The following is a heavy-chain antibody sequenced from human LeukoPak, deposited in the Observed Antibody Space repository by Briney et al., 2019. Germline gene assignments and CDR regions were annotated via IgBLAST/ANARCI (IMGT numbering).Heavy chain of an antibody. CDR2: ISSSSSTI. CDR1: GFTFSSDS. V-gene: IGHV3-48*04. CDR3: AELGITMIGGV. J-gene: IGHJ6*04. D-gene: IGHD3-10*02. Sequence: TGGSLRLSCVASGFTFSSDSMNWVRQAPGKGLEWVSYISSSSSTIYYADSVKGRFTISRDNAKNSLYLQMNSLRAEDTAVYYCAELGITMIGGVWGKGTTVTISS.